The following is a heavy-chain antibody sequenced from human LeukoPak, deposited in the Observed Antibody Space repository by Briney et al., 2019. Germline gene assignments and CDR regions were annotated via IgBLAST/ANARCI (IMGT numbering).Heavy chain of an antibody. CDR3: AREYGSGSYTGIDY. CDR1: GYTFINYG. V-gene: IGHV1-18*01. CDR2: ISAYNSAYNGNT. Sequence: ASVKVSCKASGYTFINYGITWVRQAPGQGLEWMGRISAYNSAYNGNTRYAQKLQGRVTMTTDTSTNTGYMELRSLRSDDTAVYYCAREYGSGSYTGIDYWGQGTLVTVSS. J-gene: IGHJ4*02. D-gene: IGHD3-10*01.